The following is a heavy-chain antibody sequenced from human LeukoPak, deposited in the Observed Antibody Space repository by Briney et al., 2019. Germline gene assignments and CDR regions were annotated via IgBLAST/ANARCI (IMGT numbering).Heavy chain of an antibody. D-gene: IGHD3-3*01. Sequence: GESLRLSCAASGFTFSSYAMSWVRQAPGKGLEWVSAISGSGGSTYYADSVKGRFTTSRHNSKNPLYLQMNILRADETAEYCCAKDSHILRCLECFPNSNDYWGQGTLVTVSS. V-gene: IGHV3-23*01. CDR1: GFTFSSYA. CDR2: ISGSGGST. CDR3: AKDSHILRCLECFPNSNDY. J-gene: IGHJ4*02.